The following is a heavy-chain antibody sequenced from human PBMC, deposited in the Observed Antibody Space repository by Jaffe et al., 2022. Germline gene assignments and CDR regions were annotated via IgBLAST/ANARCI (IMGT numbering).Heavy chain of an antibody. J-gene: IGHJ6*03. CDR1: GGSVSSGSYY. CDR2: IYYSGST. V-gene: IGHV4-61*01. CDR3: AREKEYYYGSGRDPLHYYYYYMDV. Sequence: QVQLQESGPGLVKPSETLSLTCTVSGGSVSSGSYYWSWIRQPPGKGLEWIGYIYYSGSTNYNPSLKSRVTISVDTSKNQFSLKLSSVTAADTAVYYCAREKEYYYGSGRDPLHYYYYYMDVWGKGTTVTVSS. D-gene: IGHD3-10*01.